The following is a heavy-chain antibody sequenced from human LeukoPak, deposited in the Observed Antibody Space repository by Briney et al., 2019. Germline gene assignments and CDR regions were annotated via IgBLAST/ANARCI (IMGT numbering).Heavy chain of an antibody. J-gene: IGHJ3*02. Sequence: SETLSLTCTVSGGSMSTYYWSWIRQPPGKGLEWIGYVYYDGNNDYNPSLKSRVTTSIDTSKKQFSLKLTSVTAADTAVYYCASVKDDNNYDRAFDIWGQGTMVTVSS. CDR3: ASVKDDNNYDRAFDI. CDR2: VYYDGNN. V-gene: IGHV4-59*01. CDR1: GGSMSTYY. D-gene: IGHD5-24*01.